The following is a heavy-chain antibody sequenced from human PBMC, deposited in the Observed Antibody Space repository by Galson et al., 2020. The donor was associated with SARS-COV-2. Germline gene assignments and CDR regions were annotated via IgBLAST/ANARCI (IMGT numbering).Heavy chain of an antibody. D-gene: IGHD4-17*01. CDR1: GGSFSGYY. CDR3: ARGRPVTTFYYYYYGMDV. V-gene: IGHV4-34*01. CDR2: INHSGST. J-gene: IGHJ6*02. Sequence: ETSETLSLTCAVYGGSFSGYYWSWIRQPPGKGLEWIGEINHSGSTNYNPSLKSRVTISVDTSKNQFSLKLSSVTAADTAVYYCARGRPVTTFYYYYYGMDVWGQGTTVTVSS.